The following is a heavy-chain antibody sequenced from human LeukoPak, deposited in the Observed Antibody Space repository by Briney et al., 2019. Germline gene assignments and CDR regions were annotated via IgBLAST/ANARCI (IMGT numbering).Heavy chain of an antibody. CDR2: IYYSGST. J-gene: IGHJ4*02. CDR1: GYSINSGYY. Sequence: SETLSLTCTVSGYSINSGYYWGWIRQPPGKGLEWIGNIYYSGSTYYNPSLKSRVTISVDTSKNQFSLKLSSVTAADTAVYYCARASPGEGNYWGQGTLVTVSS. V-gene: IGHV4-38-2*02. D-gene: IGHD7-27*01. CDR3: ARASPGEGNY.